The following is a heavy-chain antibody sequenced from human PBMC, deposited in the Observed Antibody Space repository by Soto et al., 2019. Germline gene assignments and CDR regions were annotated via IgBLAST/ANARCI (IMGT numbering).Heavy chain of an antibody. V-gene: IGHV3-9*01. CDR2: ITLKSDI. D-gene: IGHD3-16*01. J-gene: IGHJ4*02. Sequence: GGSLRLSCAVSGFTFDDNAMHWVRQAPEKGLEWVSGITLKSDIGYADSVKGRFTISRDNAENSLYLQMNSLRAEDTALYYCAISQDRGGRTTFIYWGQGTQVTVSS. CDR1: GFTFDDNA. CDR3: AISQDRGGRTTFIY.